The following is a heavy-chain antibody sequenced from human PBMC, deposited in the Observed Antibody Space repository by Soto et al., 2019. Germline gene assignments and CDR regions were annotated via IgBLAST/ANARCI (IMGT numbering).Heavy chain of an antibody. V-gene: IGHV3-23*01. Sequence: GGSLRLSCAASGFTFSSSAMHWVRQAPGKGLEWVSAISGIGGSTYYADSVRGRFTISRDNSKNTLYLQMNSLRAEDTAVYYCARVRQIYYYYDMDVWGQGTTVTVSS. CDR3: ARVRQIYYYYDMDV. CDR2: ISGIGGST. CDR1: GFTFSSSA. J-gene: IGHJ6*02.